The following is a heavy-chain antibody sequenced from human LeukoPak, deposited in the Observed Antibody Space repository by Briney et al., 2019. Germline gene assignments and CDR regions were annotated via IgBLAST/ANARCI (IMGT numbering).Heavy chain of an antibody. CDR1: GFTFSSFW. V-gene: IGHV3-74*01. CDR3: ARGPDSSSSVRWSYYYYYYMDV. CDR2: INTDGSST. J-gene: IGHJ6*03. D-gene: IGHD6-6*01. Sequence: GGSLRLSCAASGFTFSSFWMHWVRQAPGKGLVWVSRINTDGSSTRYADSVKGRFTISRDNAKNMLYLQMNSLRAEDTAVYYCARGPDSSSSVRWSYYYYYYMDVWGKGTTVTVSS.